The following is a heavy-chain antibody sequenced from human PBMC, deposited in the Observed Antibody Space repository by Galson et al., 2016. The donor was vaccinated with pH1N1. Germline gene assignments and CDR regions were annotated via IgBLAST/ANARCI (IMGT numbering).Heavy chain of an antibody. J-gene: IGHJ4*02. CDR3: ETAHTTRSGTYTYFFAY. D-gene: IGHD1-26*01. CDR1: VFTLSSYA. V-gene: IGHV3-23*01. Sequence: SLRLPCAASVFTLSSYAVSWVRHAPGKGLEWVSGSNGGGGRTDDEDSVNGRFTIDRDNSRNTLYRQMNSLQADDTAVYYCETAHTTRSGTYTYFFAYWGQGTLVTVS. CDR2: SNGGGGRT.